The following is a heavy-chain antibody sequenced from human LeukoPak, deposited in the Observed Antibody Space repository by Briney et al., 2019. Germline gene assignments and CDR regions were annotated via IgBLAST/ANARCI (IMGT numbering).Heavy chain of an antibody. CDR3: RDVVSLGES. D-gene: IGHD1-1*01. V-gene: IGHV3-74*01. J-gene: IGHJ5*02. CDR1: GFSLSDYG. Sequence: GGYLRLSCAASGFSLSDYGMHWVRQPPGKGLVWVSHINHVGSLRNYAGSVKGRFTISREIAKNTLYLQMNSLGAEDTALYCTRDVVSLGESWGQG. CDR2: INHVGSLR.